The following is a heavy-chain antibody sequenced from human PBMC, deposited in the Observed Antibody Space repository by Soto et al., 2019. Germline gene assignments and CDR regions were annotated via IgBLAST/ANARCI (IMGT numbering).Heavy chain of an antibody. D-gene: IGHD1-1*01. CDR3: ARDKDRLQLGGNYYYILDV. J-gene: IGHJ6*02. V-gene: IGHV1-69*12. CDR2: IMPVFPTP. Sequence: QVQLVQSGAEVKKPGSSVKVSCKASGGTFSTSAISWVRQAPGQGLEWVGGIMPVFPTPDYAQNFQGRVTITADESTTKAYLERTSLRADDTAVYYCARDKDRLQLGGNYYYILDVWGQGTAITVSS. CDR1: GGTFSTSA.